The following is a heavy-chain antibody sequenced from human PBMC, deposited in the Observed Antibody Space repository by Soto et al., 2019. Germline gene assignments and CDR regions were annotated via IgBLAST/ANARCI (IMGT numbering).Heavy chain of an antibody. Sequence: ASVKVSCKASGGTFSSYTISWVRQAPGQGLEWMGRIIPILGIANYAQKFQGRVTITADKSTSTAYMELSSLRSEDTAVYYCARDSFGIAAARDYWGQGTLVTVSS. CDR2: IIPILGIA. V-gene: IGHV1-69*04. CDR3: ARDSFGIAAARDY. J-gene: IGHJ4*02. CDR1: GGTFSSYT. D-gene: IGHD6-13*01.